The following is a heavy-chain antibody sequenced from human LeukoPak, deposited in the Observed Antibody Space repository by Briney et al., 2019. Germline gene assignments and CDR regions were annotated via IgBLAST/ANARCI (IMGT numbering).Heavy chain of an antibody. Sequence: GGSLRLSCAASGFTFSSYEMNWVRQAPGKGLEWVSGITPDAGRTYYADSVKGRFTIYRDNSKNTVYLQMNSLGAEDTAVYYCVQDWAWGAFGYWGQGTLVTVSS. CDR2: ITPDAGRT. CDR1: GFTFSSYE. J-gene: IGHJ4*02. D-gene: IGHD7-27*01. CDR3: VQDWAWGAFGY. V-gene: IGHV3-23*01.